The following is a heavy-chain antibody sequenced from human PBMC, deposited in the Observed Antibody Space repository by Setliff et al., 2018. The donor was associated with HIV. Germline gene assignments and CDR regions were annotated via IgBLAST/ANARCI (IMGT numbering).Heavy chain of an antibody. V-gene: IGHV3-74*01. D-gene: IGHD3-3*01. J-gene: IGHJ3*02. Sequence: GGSLRLSCAASGFTFSTSWMHWVRQAPGKGLLWVSRINSDGSYTNYADSVKGRFTISRDNAENKLYLQMNSLRAEDTAVYYCVKDNGLQFLDWLSRFDIWGQGTMVTVSS. CDR3: VKDNGLQFLDWLSRFDI. CDR2: INSDGSYT. CDR1: GFTFSTSW.